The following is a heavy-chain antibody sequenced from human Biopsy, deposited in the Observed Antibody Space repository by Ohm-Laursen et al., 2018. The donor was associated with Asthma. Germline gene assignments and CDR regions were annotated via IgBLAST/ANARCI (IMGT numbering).Heavy chain of an antibody. CDR2: IYWDDDK. J-gene: IGHJ4*01. CDR3: AHTVSSRYDY. D-gene: IGHD6-6*01. CDR1: GFSLTQSGVG. Sequence: PTQTLTLTCSFSGFSLTQSGVGVGWIRQAPGKALEWLAVIYWDDDKRYSPSLRGRLTITTDTSKRQVLLALTNVDPVDTATYFCAHTVSSRYDYWGQETRVSVSS. V-gene: IGHV2-5*02.